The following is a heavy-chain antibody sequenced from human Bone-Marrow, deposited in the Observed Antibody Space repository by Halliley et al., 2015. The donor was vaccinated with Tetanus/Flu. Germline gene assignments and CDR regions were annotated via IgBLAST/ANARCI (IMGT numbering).Heavy chain of an antibody. D-gene: IGHD3-22*01. Sequence: SLRLSCAASGFTFSSFSMNWVRQAPGKGLEWVSSMSNSGSYIFYADSVKGRFTISRDNAKNSLYLQMNSLRVEDTAVYFCARDRGGRCSDSSGVFDIWGQGTMVTVSS. CDR3: ARDRGGRCSDSSGVFDI. J-gene: IGHJ3*02. V-gene: IGHV3-21*01. CDR2: MSNSGSYI. CDR1: GFTFSSFS.